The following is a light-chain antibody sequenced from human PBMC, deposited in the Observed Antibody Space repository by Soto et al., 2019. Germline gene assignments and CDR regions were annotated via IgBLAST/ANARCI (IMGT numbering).Light chain of an antibody. CDR3: SSYTTIKTVV. CDR2: EVS. V-gene: IGLV2-14*01. J-gene: IGLJ2*01. Sequence: QSALTQPAAVSGSPGQSITISCTGTSSDIGTYKYVSRFQHHPGKAPTLIIFEVSNRPSGISDRFSGFQSANTAYLTISGVQPEDEADYHCSSYTTIKTVVFAGGTKVTVL. CDR1: SSDIGTYKY.